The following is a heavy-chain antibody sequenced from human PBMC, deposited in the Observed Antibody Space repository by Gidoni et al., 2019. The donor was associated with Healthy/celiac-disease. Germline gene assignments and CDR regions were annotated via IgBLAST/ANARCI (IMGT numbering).Heavy chain of an antibody. CDR3: AKDMGVLLLWFGELSPWGMDV. CDR2: ISGDGGST. CDR1: GFTFDDYA. J-gene: IGHJ6*02. D-gene: IGHD3-10*01. Sequence: EVQLVESGGGVVQPGGSLRLSCAASGFTFDDYAMHWVRQAPGKGLEWVSLISGDGGSTYYADSVKGRFTISRDNSKNSLYLQMNSLRTEDTALYYCAKDMGVLLLWFGELSPWGMDVWGQGTTVTVSS. V-gene: IGHV3-43*02.